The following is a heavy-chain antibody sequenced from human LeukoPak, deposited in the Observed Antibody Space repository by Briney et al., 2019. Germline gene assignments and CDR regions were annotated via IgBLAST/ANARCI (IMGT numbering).Heavy chain of an antibody. V-gene: IGHV4-59*13. CDR2: IYYSGST. J-gene: IGHJ4*02. D-gene: IGHD6-13*01. CDR3: ARQVYSSSWSYYFEY. CDR1: GGSISSYY. Sequence: SETLSLTCTVSGGSISSYYWSWIRQPPGKGLEWVGCIYYSGSTIYNPSLKSRVTISVDTSKNQFSLKLISVTAADTAVYYCARQVYSSSWSYYFEYWGQGTLVTVSS.